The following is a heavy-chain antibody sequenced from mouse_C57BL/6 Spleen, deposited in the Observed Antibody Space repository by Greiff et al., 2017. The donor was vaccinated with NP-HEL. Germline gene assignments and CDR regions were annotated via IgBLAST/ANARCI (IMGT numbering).Heavy chain of an antibody. CDR1: GYTFTSYW. CDR3: ARKDYSNYGAFAY. Sequence: QVQLQQPGAELVKPGASVKMSCKASGYTFTSYWITWVKQRPGQGLEWIGDIYPGSGSTNYNEKFKSKATLTVDTSSSTAYMQLSSLTSEDSAVYYCARKDYSNYGAFAYWGQGTLVTVSA. CDR2: IYPGSGST. J-gene: IGHJ3*01. D-gene: IGHD2-5*01. V-gene: IGHV1-55*01.